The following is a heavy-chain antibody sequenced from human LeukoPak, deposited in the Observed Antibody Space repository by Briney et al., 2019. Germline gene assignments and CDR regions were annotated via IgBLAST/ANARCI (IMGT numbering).Heavy chain of an antibody. CDR2: IYQSETA. CDR1: GYSISSGYL. Sequence: SETLSLTCTVSGYSISSGYLWGWMRQPPGKGLEWIGSIYQSETAHYNPSLKSRVTLSVDTSKNQFSLKLSSVTAADTAVYYCARHKLSPDYYYMDVWGKGTTVTISS. J-gene: IGHJ6*03. V-gene: IGHV4-38-2*02. CDR3: ARHKLSPDYYYMDV.